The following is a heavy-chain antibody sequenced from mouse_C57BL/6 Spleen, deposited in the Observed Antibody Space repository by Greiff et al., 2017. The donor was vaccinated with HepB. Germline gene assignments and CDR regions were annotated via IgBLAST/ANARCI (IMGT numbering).Heavy chain of an antibody. D-gene: IGHD2-3*01. CDR2: IYPGSGNT. J-gene: IGHJ1*03. Sequence: QVHVKQSGPELVKPGASVKISCKASGYSFTIYYIHWVKQRPGQGLEWIGWIYPGSGNTKYNEKFKGKATLTADTSSSTAYMQLSSLTSEDSAVYFCASGDGYYHWYFDGWGTGTTVTVSS. CDR1: GYSFTIYY. CDR3: ASGDGYYHWYFDG. V-gene: IGHV1-66*01.